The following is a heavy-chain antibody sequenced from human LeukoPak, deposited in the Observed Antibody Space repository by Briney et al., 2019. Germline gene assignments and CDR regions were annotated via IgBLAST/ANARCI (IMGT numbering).Heavy chain of an antibody. V-gene: IGHV3-30*02. Sequence: GGSLRLSCAASGFTFGSYSMNWVRQAPGKGLEWVAFIRSDGTIKYYADSVKGRFTISRDNSKNTLYLQMNSLRTEDTAVYYCAKDEIFGSSWTFDYWGQGTLVTVSS. CDR2: IRSDGTIK. CDR1: GFTFGSYS. J-gene: IGHJ4*02. D-gene: IGHD3-3*01. CDR3: AKDEIFGSSWTFDY.